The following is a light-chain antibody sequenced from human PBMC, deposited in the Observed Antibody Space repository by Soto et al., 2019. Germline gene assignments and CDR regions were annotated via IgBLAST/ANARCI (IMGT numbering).Light chain of an antibody. Sequence: NFMLTQPHSVSESPGKTVTISCTRSSGSIASNYVQWYQQRPGSAPTTVIYEDNQRPSGVPDRFSGSIDSSSNSASLTISGLKTEDEADYYCQSYDSSLYNLFGSGTQLTVL. CDR1: SGSIASNY. V-gene: IGLV6-57*04. CDR2: EDN. CDR3: QSYDSSLYNL. J-gene: IGLJ6*01.